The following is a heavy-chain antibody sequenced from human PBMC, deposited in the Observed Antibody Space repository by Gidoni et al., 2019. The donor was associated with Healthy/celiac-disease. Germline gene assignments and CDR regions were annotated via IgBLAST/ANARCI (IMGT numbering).Heavy chain of an antibody. CDR2: IWYDGSNK. J-gene: IGHJ4*02. CDR3: ARGSIAARPDYFDY. Sequence: QVQLVESGGGVVQPGRSLRLSCAASGFTFSSYGMHWVRQAPGKGLEWVAVIWYDGSNKYYADSVKGRFTISRDNSKNTLYLQMNSLRAEDTAVYYCARGSIAARPDYFDYWGQGTLVTVSS. CDR1: GFTFSSYG. D-gene: IGHD6-6*01. V-gene: IGHV3-33*01.